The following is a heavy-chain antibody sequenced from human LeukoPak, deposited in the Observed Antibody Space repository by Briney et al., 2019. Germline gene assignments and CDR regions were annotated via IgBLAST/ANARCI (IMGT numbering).Heavy chain of an antibody. D-gene: IGHD2-21*02. J-gene: IGHJ4*02. CDR3: ASQNCRGDCYLDY. Sequence: SETLSLTCTVSGGPISSSTYYWGWIRQPPGKGLEWIGSVYFGGSTYYSPSLKSRVTISLDTSKNHFSLRLDSVTAADTAVYYCASQNCRGDCYLDYWGQGILVTVSP. CDR2: VYFGGST. CDR1: GGPISSSTYY. V-gene: IGHV4-39*02.